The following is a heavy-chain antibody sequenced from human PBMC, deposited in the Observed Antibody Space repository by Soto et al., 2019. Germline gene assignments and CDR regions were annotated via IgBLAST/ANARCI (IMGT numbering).Heavy chain of an antibody. CDR3: ARDMVRGVNTYYYGMDV. CDR2: IYYSGST. J-gene: IGHJ6*02. V-gene: IGHV4-59*01. Sequence: SEPMPLSWTVFGGSIINYYWRWIRKPPGKGLEWIGYIYYSGSTNYNPSLKSRVTISVDTSKNQFSLKLSSVTAADTAVYYCARDMVRGVNTYYYGMDVWGQGTTVTVSS. CDR1: GGSIINYY. D-gene: IGHD3-10*01.